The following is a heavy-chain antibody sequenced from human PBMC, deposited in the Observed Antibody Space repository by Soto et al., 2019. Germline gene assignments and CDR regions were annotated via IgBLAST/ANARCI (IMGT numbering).Heavy chain of an antibody. Sequence: QVHLQESGPGLVKPSETLSLTCAVSGASIGSGGWWSWVRQPPGKGLEWIAEIFHDGNTNYSPSLKSRVTISVDKSKNQFSLNVYSVTAADTAVYYCARHEGWTGPDQWGQGTLVTVSS. CDR3: ARHEGWTGPDQ. J-gene: IGHJ5*02. D-gene: IGHD2-8*02. CDR2: IFHDGNT. V-gene: IGHV4-4*02. CDR1: GASIGSGGW.